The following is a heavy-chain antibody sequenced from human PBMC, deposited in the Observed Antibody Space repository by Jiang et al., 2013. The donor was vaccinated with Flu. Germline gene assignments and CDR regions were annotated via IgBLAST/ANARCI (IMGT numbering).Heavy chain of an antibody. CDR1: GGTFSSYA. D-gene: IGHD3-22*01. CDR3: AREGTYYYDSSGQMEFDY. V-gene: IGHV1-69*01. CDR2: IIPIFGTA. J-gene: IGHJ4*02. Sequence: KKPGSSVKVSCKASGGTFSSYAISWVRQAPGQGLEWMGGIIPIFGTANYAQKFQGRVTITADESTSTAYMELSSLRSEDTAVYYCAREGTYYYDSSGQMEFDYWGQGTLVTVSS.